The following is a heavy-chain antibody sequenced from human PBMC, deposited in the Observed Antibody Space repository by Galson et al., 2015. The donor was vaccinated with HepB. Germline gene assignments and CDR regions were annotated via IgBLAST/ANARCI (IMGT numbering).Heavy chain of an antibody. Sequence: SVKVSCKASGYTFTSYGISWVRQAPGQGLEWMGWISAYNGNTNYAQKLQGRVTMSTDTSTSTAYMELRSLRSDDTAVYYCARRGLRYFDWWFDPWGQGTLVTVSS. CDR2: ISAYNGNT. D-gene: IGHD3-9*01. J-gene: IGHJ5*02. CDR1: GYTFTSYG. CDR3: ARRGLRYFDWWFDP. V-gene: IGHV1-18*01.